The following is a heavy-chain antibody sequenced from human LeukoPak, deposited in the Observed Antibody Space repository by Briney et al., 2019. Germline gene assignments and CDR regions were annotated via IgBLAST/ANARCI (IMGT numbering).Heavy chain of an antibody. D-gene: IGHD3-16*01. J-gene: IGHJ1*01. CDR3: ARGSNEEYFQH. V-gene: IGHV3-7*01. Sequence: PGGSLRLSCAASGFTFSSYWMSWVRQAPGKGLEWVANIKQDGSEKYYVDSVKGRFTISRDSAKSSLYLQMNSLRAEDTAVYYCARGSNEEYFQHWGQGTLVTVSS. CDR2: IKQDGSEK. CDR1: GFTFSSYW.